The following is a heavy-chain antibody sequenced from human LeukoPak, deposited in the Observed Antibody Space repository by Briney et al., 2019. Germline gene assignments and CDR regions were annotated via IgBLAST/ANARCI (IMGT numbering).Heavy chain of an antibody. CDR1: GLSFRNYW. Sequence: GGSLRLSCVASGLSFRNYWMSWVRQAPGKGLEWVANIREDGSDTYYADSVRGRFTISRDNAKKSLYLQMSSLRAEDTAMYYCATQAYALFYYWGQGTLVTVSS. D-gene: IGHD2-2*01. CDR2: IREDGSDT. V-gene: IGHV3-7*03. J-gene: IGHJ4*02. CDR3: ATQAYALFYY.